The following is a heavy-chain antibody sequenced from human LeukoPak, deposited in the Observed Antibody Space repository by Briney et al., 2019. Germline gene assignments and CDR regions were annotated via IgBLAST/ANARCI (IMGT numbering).Heavy chain of an antibody. D-gene: IGHD6-19*01. J-gene: IGHJ4*02. Sequence: SETLSLTCTVSGDSISSQYWSWIRQPPGKGLEWIGYIYGSASAHYHPSLRSRVTISEDTSKNQFSLKLTSVTAADTAVYYCARNVGWYSHDSWGQGTLDTVSS. CDR3: ARNVGWYSHDS. CDR1: GDSISSQY. CDR2: IYGSASA. V-gene: IGHV4-59*08.